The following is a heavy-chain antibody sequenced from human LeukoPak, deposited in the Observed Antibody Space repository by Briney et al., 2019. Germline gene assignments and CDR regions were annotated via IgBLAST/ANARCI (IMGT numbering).Heavy chain of an antibody. CDR3: ARDRGQRGSGWFDY. Sequence: ASVKVSCKASGGTFTSYGISWVRQAPGQGLEWMGWISAYNGNTNYAQKLQGRVTMTTDTSTSTAYMELRSLRSDDTAVYYCARDRGQRGSGWFDYWGQGTLVTVSS. V-gene: IGHV1-18*01. CDR2: ISAYNGNT. D-gene: IGHD6-19*01. CDR1: GGTFTSYG. J-gene: IGHJ4*02.